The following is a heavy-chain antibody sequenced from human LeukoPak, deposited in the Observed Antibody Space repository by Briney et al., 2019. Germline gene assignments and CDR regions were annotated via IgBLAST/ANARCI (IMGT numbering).Heavy chain of an antibody. CDR1: GFSISSGGYS. CDR3: ARSYCSGGSCYAGGIWFDP. V-gene: IGHV4-30-2*01. D-gene: IGHD2-15*01. CDR2: IYHSGST. J-gene: IGHJ5*02. Sequence: SQTLSLTCAGSGFSISSGGYSWSWLRQPPGKGLEWIAYIYHSGSTYYTPSLKSRVTISVDRSKNQFSLKLSSVTAADTAVYYCARSYCSGGSCYAGGIWFDPWGQGTLVTVSS.